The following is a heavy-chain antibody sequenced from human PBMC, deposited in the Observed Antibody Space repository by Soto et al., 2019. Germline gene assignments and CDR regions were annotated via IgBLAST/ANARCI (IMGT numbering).Heavy chain of an antibody. J-gene: IGHJ4*02. CDR2: IYWDDDK. CDR3: AYNDYYGSGRQTFYFDY. V-gene: IGHV2-5*02. Sequence: QITLKESGPTLVKPTQTLTLTCTFSGFSLSTRGAGVVWIRQPPGKALECLALIYWDDDKRYSPSLKNRLTITKDTSKNQVVLTMTNMDPVDTATYYCAYNDYYGSGRQTFYFDYWGQGTLVTVSS. CDR1: GFSLSTRGAG. D-gene: IGHD3-10*01.